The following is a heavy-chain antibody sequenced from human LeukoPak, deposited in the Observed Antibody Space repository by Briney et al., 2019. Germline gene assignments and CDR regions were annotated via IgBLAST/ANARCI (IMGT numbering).Heavy chain of an antibody. D-gene: IGHD3-22*01. CDR1: GFAFSDYW. J-gene: IGHJ4*02. CDR2: IKQDGSEK. Sequence: GGSLRLSCAASGFAFSDYWMTWVRQAPGKGLEWVANIKQDGSEKYLVDSVKGRFTISRDNAKGSLYLQMNSMRAEDTAVYYCVRAPYYSGIEHYFDHWGQGILVTVSS. CDR3: VRAPYYSGIEHYFDH. V-gene: IGHV3-7*03.